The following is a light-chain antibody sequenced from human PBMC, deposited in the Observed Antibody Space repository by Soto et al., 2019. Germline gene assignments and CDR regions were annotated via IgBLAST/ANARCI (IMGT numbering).Light chain of an antibody. CDR2: GAT. CDR3: QQYHNWPPQYS. J-gene: IGKJ2*01. V-gene: IGKV3-15*01. CDR1: QSIASN. Sequence: EIVMTQSPATLSLSPGERATLSCWASQSIASNLAWYQQKPGQAPRLLIYGATTRANGVPPRLIGSGYVTEFTLTISSLQSEYFAVYYCQQYHNWPPQYSFGQGNKL.